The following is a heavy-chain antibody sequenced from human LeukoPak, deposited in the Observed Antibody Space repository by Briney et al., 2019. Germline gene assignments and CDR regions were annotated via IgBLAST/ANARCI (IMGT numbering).Heavy chain of an antibody. J-gene: IGHJ4*02. CDR1: GYTFTSYY. V-gene: IGHV1-46*01. Sequence: ASVKVSCKASGYTFTSYYMHWVRQAPGQGLEWMGIINPSSGSTSYAQKFQGRVTMTRDTSTSTVYMELSSLRSEDTAVYYCARPGIGFRSSGSFDYWGQGTLVTVSS. CDR3: ARPGIGFRSSGSFDY. D-gene: IGHD3-10*01. CDR2: INPSSGST.